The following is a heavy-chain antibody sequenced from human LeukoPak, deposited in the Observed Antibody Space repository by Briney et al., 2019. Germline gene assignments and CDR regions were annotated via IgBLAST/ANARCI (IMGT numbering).Heavy chain of an antibody. CDR2: ISGSGGST. V-gene: IGHV3-23*01. D-gene: IGHD1-26*01. Sequence: GGSLRLSCAASGFTFSSYAMSWVHQAPGKGLEWVSAISGSGGSTYYADSVKGRFTISRDNSKNTLYLQMNSLRAEDTAVYYCAKDSQWELAFDYWGQGTLVTVSS. CDR1: GFTFSSYA. CDR3: AKDSQWELAFDY. J-gene: IGHJ4*02.